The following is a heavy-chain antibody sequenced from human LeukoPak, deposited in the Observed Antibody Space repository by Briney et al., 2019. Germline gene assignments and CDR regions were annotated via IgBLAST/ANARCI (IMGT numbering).Heavy chain of an antibody. CDR1: GYTFTGYY. J-gene: IGHJ4*02. Sequence: ASVKVSCKASGYTFTGYYMHWVRQAPGQGLEWMGWINPNSGGTNYAQKFQGRVTMTRDTSISTAYMELSRLRSDDTAVYYCARDFDYYDSSGYDYYFDYWGQGTLVSVSS. V-gene: IGHV1-2*02. CDR3: ARDFDYYDSSGYDYYFDY. CDR2: INPNSGGT. D-gene: IGHD3-22*01.